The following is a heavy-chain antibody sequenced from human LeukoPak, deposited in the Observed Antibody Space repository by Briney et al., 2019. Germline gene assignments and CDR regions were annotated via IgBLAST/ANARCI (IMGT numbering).Heavy chain of an antibody. Sequence: GGSLRLSCAASGFTFSSYAMSWVRQAPGKGLEWVSAISGSGGSTYYADSVKGRFTISRDNSKNTLYLQMNSLRAEDTAVYYCAKDLSSRPYYYYYMDVWGKGTTVTVSS. CDR1: GFTFSSYA. CDR2: ISGSGGST. J-gene: IGHJ6*03. CDR3: AKDLSSRPYYYYYMDV. V-gene: IGHV3-23*01. D-gene: IGHD6-13*01.